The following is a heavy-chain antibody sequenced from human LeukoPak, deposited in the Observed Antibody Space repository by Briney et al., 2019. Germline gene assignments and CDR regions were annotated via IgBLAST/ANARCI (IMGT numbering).Heavy chain of an antibody. CDR3: ARLGGYALKDWFDP. D-gene: IGHD3-16*01. CDR2: IYYSGST. Sequence: SETLSLTCTVSGGSISSYYWSWIRQPPGKGLEWIGYIYYSGSTNYNPSLKSRVTISVDTSKNQFSLKLSSVTAADTAVYYCARLGGYALKDWFDPWGQGTLVTVSS. V-gene: IGHV4-59*08. J-gene: IGHJ5*02. CDR1: GGSISSYY.